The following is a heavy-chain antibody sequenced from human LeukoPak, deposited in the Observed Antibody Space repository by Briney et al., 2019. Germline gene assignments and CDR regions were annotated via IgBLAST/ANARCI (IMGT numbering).Heavy chain of an antibody. CDR2: INHSGST. J-gene: IGHJ5*02. CDR3: ARQLMDIVVVPAALGWFDP. Sequence: PSETLSLTCTVSGGSISSYYWRWIRQPPGKGLEWIGEINHSGSTNYNPSLKSRVTMSVDTSKNQFSLRLSSVTAADTAVYYCARQLMDIVVVPAALGWFDPWGQGTLVTVSS. CDR1: GGSISSYY. D-gene: IGHD2-2*03. V-gene: IGHV4-34*01.